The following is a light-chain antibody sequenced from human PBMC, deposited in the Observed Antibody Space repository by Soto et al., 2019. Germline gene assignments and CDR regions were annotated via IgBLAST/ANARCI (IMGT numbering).Light chain of an antibody. CDR2: GAS. J-gene: IGKJ1*01. CDR1: QSVSSN. Sequence: EIVMTQSPATLSVSPGERATLSCRASQSVSSNLAWYQQKPGQAPRVLIYGASTRATGIPDRFSGSGSGTEFTLTISSLQSEDFAIYFCQQYNNWPPDRTFGQGTKVEIK. CDR3: QQYNNWPPDRT. V-gene: IGKV3-15*01.